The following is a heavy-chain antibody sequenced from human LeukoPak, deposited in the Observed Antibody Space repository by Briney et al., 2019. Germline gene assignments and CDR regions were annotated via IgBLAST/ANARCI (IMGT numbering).Heavy chain of an antibody. CDR1: GFTFRSYW. V-gene: IGHV3-7*01. Sequence: GRSLRLSCAASGFTFRSYWMNWVRQAPGKGLEWVADIKPDGNKESYVDSVKGRFSISRDNAKNSLYLQMNSLRVDDTAVYYCAREGILLGAFDIWGQGTMVTVSS. D-gene: IGHD2-15*01. CDR2: IKPDGNKE. CDR3: AREGILLGAFDI. J-gene: IGHJ3*02.